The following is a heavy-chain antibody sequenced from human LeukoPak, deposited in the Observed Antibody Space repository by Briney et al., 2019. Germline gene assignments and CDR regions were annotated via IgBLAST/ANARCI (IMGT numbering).Heavy chain of an antibody. CDR3: ARTAPPYYYGSGSLNWFDP. CDR2: ISSSGSTI. J-gene: IGHJ5*02. D-gene: IGHD3-10*01. CDR1: GFTFSSYS. V-gene: IGHV3-48*04. Sequence: GGSLRLSCAASGFTFSSYSMNWVRQAPGKGLEWVSYISSSGSTIYYADSVKGRFTISRDNAKNSLYLQMNSPRAEDTAVYYCARTAPPYYYGSGSLNWFDPWGQGTLVTVSS.